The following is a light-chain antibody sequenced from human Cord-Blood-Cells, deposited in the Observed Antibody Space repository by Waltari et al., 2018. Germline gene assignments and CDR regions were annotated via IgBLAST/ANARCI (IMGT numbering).Light chain of an antibody. J-gene: IGLJ3*02. V-gene: IGLV2-23*01. CDR1: SSDVGSYNL. Sequence: QSALTPPASVSGSPGQSITISCPGTSSDVGSYNLVPWYQPHPGKAPKLMIYEGSKRPSGVSNRFSGSKSGNTASLTISGLQAEDKADYYCCSYAGSSTWVFGGGTKLTVL. CDR2: EGS. CDR3: CSYAGSSTWV.